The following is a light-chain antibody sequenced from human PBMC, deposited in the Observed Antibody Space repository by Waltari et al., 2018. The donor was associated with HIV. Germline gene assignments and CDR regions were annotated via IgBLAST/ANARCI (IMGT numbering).Light chain of an antibody. V-gene: IGLV2-8*01. CDR1: TSDVGAYNY. J-gene: IGLJ2*01. CDR2: EVF. Sequence: QSALTQPPSASGSPGQSVTISCTGKTSDVGAYNYVSWYQQHPGKAPKLMIYEVFKRPSGVPDRFSGSKSGNTASLTVSGLQAEDEGDYYCTSYAGRNTLVFGGGTKLTVL. CDR3: TSYAGRNTLV.